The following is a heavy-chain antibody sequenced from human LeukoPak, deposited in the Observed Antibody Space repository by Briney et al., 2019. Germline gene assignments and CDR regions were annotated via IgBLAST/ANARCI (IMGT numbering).Heavy chain of an antibody. Sequence: ASVKVSCKASGYTFTSYGISWVRQAPGQGLEWMGWISAYNGNTNYAQKLQGRVTMTTDTSTSTAYMELRSLRSDDTAVYYCARDPRCYDSTPAGVDYWGQGTLVTVSS. J-gene: IGHJ4*02. D-gene: IGHD3-22*01. CDR1: GYTFTSYG. CDR3: ARDPRCYDSTPAGVDY. V-gene: IGHV1-18*01. CDR2: ISAYNGNT.